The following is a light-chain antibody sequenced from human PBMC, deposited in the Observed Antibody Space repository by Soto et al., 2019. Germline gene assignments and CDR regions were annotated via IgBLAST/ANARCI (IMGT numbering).Light chain of an antibody. CDR1: QSISSY. V-gene: IGKV1-39*01. Sequence: NQMTQTPSSVSASVGDRVTITCRASQSISSYLSWYQQKPGTAPKLLIYAASNLQSGVPSRFSGSGSGTDFTLTISGLQPEDSATYYCQETYNCPPTFGGGTKVEIK. CDR2: AAS. CDR3: QETYNCPPT. J-gene: IGKJ4*01.